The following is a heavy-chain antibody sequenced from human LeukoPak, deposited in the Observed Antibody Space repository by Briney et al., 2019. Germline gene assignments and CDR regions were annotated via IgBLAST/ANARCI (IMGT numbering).Heavy chain of an antibody. Sequence: PGGSLRLSCAASGFTFSSYAMSWVRQAPGKGLEWVSAISGSGGSTYCADSVKGRFTISRDNSKNTLYLQMNSLRAEDTAVYYCAKDASSVPWYYYGMDVWGQGTTVTVSS. CDR3: AKDASSVPWYYYGMDV. D-gene: IGHD3-22*01. V-gene: IGHV3-23*01. CDR2: ISGSGGST. CDR1: GFTFSSYA. J-gene: IGHJ6*02.